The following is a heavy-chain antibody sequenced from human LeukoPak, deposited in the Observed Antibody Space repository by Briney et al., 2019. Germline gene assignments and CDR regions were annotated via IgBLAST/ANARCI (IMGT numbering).Heavy chain of an antibody. D-gene: IGHD6-19*01. Sequence: GGSLRLSCAASGFTFSSYSMNWVRQAPGKGLEWVSAISGSGGSTYYADSVKGRFTISRDNSKNTLYLQMNSLRAEDTAVYYCAKEVSSGRPYYYYYMDVWGKGTTVTISS. V-gene: IGHV3-23*01. J-gene: IGHJ6*03. CDR1: GFTFSSYS. CDR3: AKEVSSGRPYYYYYMDV. CDR2: ISGSGGST.